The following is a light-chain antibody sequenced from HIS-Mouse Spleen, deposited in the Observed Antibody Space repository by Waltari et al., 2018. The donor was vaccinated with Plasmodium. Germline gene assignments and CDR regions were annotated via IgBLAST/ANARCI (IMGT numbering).Light chain of an antibody. CDR3: QQYNNWSFT. CDR2: GAS. V-gene: IGKV3-15*01. J-gene: IGKJ3*01. CDR1: QRGSSN. Sequence: EIVMTQSPATLSVSPGERATLSCRASQRGSSNLAWYQQKPGQAPRLLLYGASTKATGNPTRFRWRWSWTEFTLTISSLQSEDFAVYYCQQYNNWSFTFGPGTKVDIK.